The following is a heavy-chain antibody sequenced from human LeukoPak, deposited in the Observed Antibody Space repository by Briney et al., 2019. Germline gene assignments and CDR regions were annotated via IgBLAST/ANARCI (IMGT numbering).Heavy chain of an antibody. CDR3: ARGKVYDYVWGSYRSPAGFDP. J-gene: IGHJ5*02. V-gene: IGHV3-48*03. CDR1: GVTFSSYE. D-gene: IGHD3-16*02. CDR2: ISSSGSTI. Sequence: GGSLRLSCAASGVTFSSYEMNWVRQAPGKGLDWVSYISSSGSTIYYADSVKGRFTISRDNAKNSLYLQMNSLRAEDTAVYYCARGKVYDYVWGSYRSPAGFDPWGQGTLVTVSS.